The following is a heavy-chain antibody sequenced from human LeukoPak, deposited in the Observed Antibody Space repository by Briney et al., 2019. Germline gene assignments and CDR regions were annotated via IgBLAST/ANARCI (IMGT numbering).Heavy chain of an antibody. V-gene: IGHV4-59*01. D-gene: IGHD6-13*01. Sequence: SETLSLTCTVSGGSISSYYWSWIRQPPGKGLEWIGYIYYSGSTKYNPSLKSRVTISVDTSKNQFSLKLSSVTAADTAVYYCARVPPYSSSWSFDYWGQGTLVTVSS. CDR3: ARVPPYSSSWSFDY. CDR1: GGSISSYY. CDR2: IYYSGST. J-gene: IGHJ4*02.